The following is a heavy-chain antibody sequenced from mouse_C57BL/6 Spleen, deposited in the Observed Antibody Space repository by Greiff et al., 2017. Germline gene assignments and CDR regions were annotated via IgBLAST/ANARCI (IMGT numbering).Heavy chain of an antibody. CDR1: GYSITSGYY. J-gene: IGHJ1*03. CDR3: AREDYGSSYWYFDV. D-gene: IGHD1-1*01. Sequence: EVKLVESGPGLVKPSQSLSLTCSVTGYSITSGYYWNWIRQFPGNKLEWMGYISYEGSNNYNPSLKNRISITRDTSKNQVFLKLNSVTTEDTATYYCAREDYGSSYWYFDVWGTGTTVTVSS. CDR2: ISYEGSN. V-gene: IGHV3-6*01.